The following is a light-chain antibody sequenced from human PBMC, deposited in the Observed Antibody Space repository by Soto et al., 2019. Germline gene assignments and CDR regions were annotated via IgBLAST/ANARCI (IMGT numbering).Light chain of an antibody. CDR1: TSNIGSNY. J-gene: IGLJ1*01. Sequence: QSVLTQPPSASGAPGQGVTISCSGSTSNIGSNYVYWYQQLPGTAPKLLIYRNNQRPSGVPDRFSGSKSGTSASLAISGLLSDDEADYFCGTWDDSLNGFYVFGTGTKVTVL. CDR3: GTWDDSLNGFYV. V-gene: IGLV1-47*01. CDR2: RNN.